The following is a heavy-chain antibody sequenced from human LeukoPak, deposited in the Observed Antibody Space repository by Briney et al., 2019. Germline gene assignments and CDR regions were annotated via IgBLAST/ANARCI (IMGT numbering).Heavy chain of an antibody. Sequence: GGSLRLSCAASGFTFSSYFMHWVRQAPGEGLVWVSRVSNDGTYTEYADSVKGRFTISRDNAKDTLYLQVNSLRAEDTAVYYCAITVDCRATTDCYSYFHHWGQGTLVTVSS. CDR1: GFTFSSYF. CDR3: AITVDCRATTDCYSYFHH. CDR2: VSNDGTYT. V-gene: IGHV3-74*03. J-gene: IGHJ1*01. D-gene: IGHD2-21*02.